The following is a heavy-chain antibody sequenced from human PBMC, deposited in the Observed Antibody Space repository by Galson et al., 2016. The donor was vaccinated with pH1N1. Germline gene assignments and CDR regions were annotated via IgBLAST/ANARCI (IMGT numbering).Heavy chain of an antibody. CDR1: AFTFRSYW. CDR2: INQDGSEK. CDR3: ARKKWSDEGGRRAHYYSYEMDV. D-gene: IGHD2-8*01. J-gene: IGHJ6*02. Sequence: SLRLSCATSAFTFRSYWMTWVRQAPGKGLEWVANINQDGSEKYYVDSVKGRFTVSRDNAKNSRYLEMNSLRDEDTAEYFCARKKWSDEGGRRAHYYSYEMDVWGQGTTVTVSS. V-gene: IGHV3-7*01.